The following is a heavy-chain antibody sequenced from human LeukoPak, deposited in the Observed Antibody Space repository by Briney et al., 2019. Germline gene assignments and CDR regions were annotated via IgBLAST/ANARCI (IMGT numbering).Heavy chain of an antibody. V-gene: IGHV4-31*03. CDR1: GGSISSGGYY. J-gene: IGHJ4*02. CDR3: ARGDEGATELNY. CDR2: IYYSGST. Sequence: PSETLSLTCTVSGGSISSGGYYWGWIRQHPGKGLEWIGYIYYSGSTYYNPSLKSRVTISVDTSKNQFSLKLSSVTAADTAVYYCARGDEGATELNYWGQGTLVTVSS. D-gene: IGHD1-26*01.